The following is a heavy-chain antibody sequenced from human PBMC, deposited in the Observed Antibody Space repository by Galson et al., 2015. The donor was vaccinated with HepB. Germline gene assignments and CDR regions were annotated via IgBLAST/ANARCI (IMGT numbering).Heavy chain of an antibody. V-gene: IGHV3-11*05. CDR2: IRSGSSYT. CDR3: VRDLAVAAARPEY. J-gene: IGHJ4*02. D-gene: IGHD6-13*01. CDR1: GFIFNDYH. Sequence: SLRLSCAASGFIFNDYHMSWLRQAPGKGLEWVAYIRSGSSYTNYGDSVKGRFTIPRDNAENSLYLQMNNLRAEDTAVYYCVRDLAVAAARPEYWGQGTLVTVS.